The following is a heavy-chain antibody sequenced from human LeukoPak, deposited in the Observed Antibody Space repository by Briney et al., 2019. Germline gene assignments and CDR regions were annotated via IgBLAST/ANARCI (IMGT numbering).Heavy chain of an antibody. CDR2: IKQDGSER. Sequence: GGSLRLSCAASGFTFSSYWMSWVRQAPGKGLEWVANIKQDGSERYYVDSVKGRFTISRDNAKNSLYLQMNSLRAEDTAVYYCARDRPSIAAFQQRYGMDVWGQGTTVTVSS. D-gene: IGHD6-6*01. CDR1: GFTFSSYW. V-gene: IGHV3-7*01. CDR3: ARDRPSIAAFQQRYGMDV. J-gene: IGHJ6*02.